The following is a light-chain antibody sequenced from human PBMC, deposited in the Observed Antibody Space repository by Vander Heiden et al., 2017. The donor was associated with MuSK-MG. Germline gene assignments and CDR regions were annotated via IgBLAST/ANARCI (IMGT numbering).Light chain of an antibody. CDR2: GKN. J-gene: IGLJ2*01. CDR1: SLRSYY. CDR3: NSRDSSGKQVG. Sequence: SSELTQDPAVSVALGQTVRITCQGDSLRSYYASWYQQKPGQAPVRVIYGKNNRPSGIPDRFSASSSGKTASLNITGAQAEDEADDYGNSRDSSGKQVGCGGGTKLTVL. V-gene: IGLV3-19*01.